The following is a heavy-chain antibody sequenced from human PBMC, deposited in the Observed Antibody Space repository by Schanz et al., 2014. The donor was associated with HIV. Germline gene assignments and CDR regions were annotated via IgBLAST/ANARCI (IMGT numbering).Heavy chain of an antibody. V-gene: IGHV4-59*01. CDR1: GGSISRYY. Sequence: QVQLQESGPGLVKPSETLSLTCTVSGGSISRYYWNWIRQPPGKGLEWIGYMYYSGSSKNNPSLKRRVTISVDTSKNQFSLKLSSVTAADTAVYYCARVGRAAAGFIYYYGMDVWGQGTMVTVSS. CDR2: MYYSGSS. CDR3: ARVGRAAAGFIYYYGMDV. J-gene: IGHJ6*02. D-gene: IGHD6-13*01.